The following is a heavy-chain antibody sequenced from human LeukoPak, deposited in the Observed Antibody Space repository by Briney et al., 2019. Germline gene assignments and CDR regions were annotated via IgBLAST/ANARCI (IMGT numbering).Heavy chain of an antibody. V-gene: IGHV1-2*02. J-gene: IGHJ3*02. D-gene: IGHD6-6*01. CDR2: INPNSGGT. Sequence: ASVKVSCTASGYSFSDFYIHWLRQAPGQGLEWLGWINPNSGGTNFAQKFQGRVTMTRDTSISTAYMELSRLRSDATAVYYCARGLGAARQDAFGIWGQGTVVTVSS. CDR1: GYSFSDFY. CDR3: ARGLGAARQDAFGI.